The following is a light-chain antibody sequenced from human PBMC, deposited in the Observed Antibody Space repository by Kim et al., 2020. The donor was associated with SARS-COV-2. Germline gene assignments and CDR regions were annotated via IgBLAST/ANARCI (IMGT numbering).Light chain of an antibody. V-gene: IGLV1-44*01. J-gene: IGLJ3*02. Sequence: QSVLTQPPSASGTPGQRVTISCSGSSSNIGSNNVVCYQQLPGAAPNLLIYSNNQRPSGIPDRFSGSRSGTSASLAISGLKSGDEADYYCAVWDDSLKQGVFGGGTQLTVL. CDR3: AVWDDSLKQGV. CDR1: SSNIGSNN. CDR2: SNN.